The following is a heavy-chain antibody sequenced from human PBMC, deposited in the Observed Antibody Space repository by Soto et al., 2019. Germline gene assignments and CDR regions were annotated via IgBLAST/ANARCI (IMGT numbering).Heavy chain of an antibody. J-gene: IGHJ3*02. Sequence: ASVKVSCKVSGYTLTELSMHWVRQAPGKGLEWMGGFDPEDGETIYAQKFQGRVTMTEDTSTDTAYMELSSLRSEDTAVYYCAILYCSGGSCYHDAFDIWGQGTMVTVSS. CDR3: AILYCSGGSCYHDAFDI. CDR1: GYTLTELS. V-gene: IGHV1-24*01. D-gene: IGHD2-15*01. CDR2: FDPEDGET.